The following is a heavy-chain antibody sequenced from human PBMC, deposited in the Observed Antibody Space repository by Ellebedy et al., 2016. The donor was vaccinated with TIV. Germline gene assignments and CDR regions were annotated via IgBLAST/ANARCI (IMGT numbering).Heavy chain of an antibody. Sequence: SETLSLXCTVSGGSVSSGSYYWSWIRQPPGKGLEWIGYIYYSGSTNYNPSLKSRVTISVDTSKNQFSLKLSSVTAADTAVYYCARNTVAGTDYWGQGTLVTVSS. CDR3: ARNTVAGTDY. CDR2: IYYSGST. CDR1: GGSVSSGSYY. V-gene: IGHV4-61*01. J-gene: IGHJ4*02. D-gene: IGHD6-19*01.